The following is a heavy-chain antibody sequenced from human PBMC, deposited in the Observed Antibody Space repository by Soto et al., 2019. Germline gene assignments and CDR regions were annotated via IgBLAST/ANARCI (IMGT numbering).Heavy chain of an antibody. CDR1: GFTFSSYA. CDR3: AKGGIGRAPRLDC. Sequence: EVQLLESGGGLVQPGGSLRLSCAASGFTFSSYAMTWVRQAPGKGLEWISSISDGADGPYYADSVQGRFTITRDSSKNTLSLQMNSLRADETAVYYCAKGGIGRAPRLDCWGQGPLVTFSS. D-gene: IGHD5-12*01. J-gene: IGHJ4*02. V-gene: IGHV3-23*01. CDR2: ISDGADGP.